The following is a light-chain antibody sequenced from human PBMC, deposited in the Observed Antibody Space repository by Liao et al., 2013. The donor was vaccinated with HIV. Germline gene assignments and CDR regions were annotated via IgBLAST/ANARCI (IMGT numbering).Light chain of an antibody. Sequence: SYELTQPPSVSVAPGKTARITCGENNIGSKSVHWYQQKPGQAPVVVIYHDSDRPSGIPERFSGSNSGNTATLTISGTQAMDEADYYCQAWDSSTALYVFGTGTKVTVL. V-gene: IGLV3-21*01. CDR2: HDS. CDR1: NIGSKS. J-gene: IGLJ1*01. CDR3: QAWDSSTALYV.